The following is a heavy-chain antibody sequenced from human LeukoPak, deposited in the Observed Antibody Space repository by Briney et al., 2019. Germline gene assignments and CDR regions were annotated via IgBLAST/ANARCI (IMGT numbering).Heavy chain of an antibody. D-gene: IGHD2-2*01. CDR2: ISAYNGNT. CDR3: ARDRTAWGYCSSTSCDNWFDP. J-gene: IGHJ5*02. V-gene: IGHV1-18*01. CDR1: GYTFTSYG. Sequence: ASVKVSCKASGYTFTSYGIRWVRQAPGQGLEWMGWISAYNGNTNYAQKLQGRVTMTTDTSTSTAYMELRSLRSDDTAVYYCARDRTAWGYCSSTSCDNWFDPWGQGTLVTVSS.